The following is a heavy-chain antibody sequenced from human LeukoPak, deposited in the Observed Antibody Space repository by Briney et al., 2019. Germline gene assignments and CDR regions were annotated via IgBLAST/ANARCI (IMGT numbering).Heavy chain of an antibody. CDR1: GFTFSSYW. D-gene: IGHD6-19*01. CDR3: AKDVQWLEDPVYFDY. V-gene: IGHV3-7*01. J-gene: IGHJ4*02. CDR2: IKQDGSEK. Sequence: GGSLRLSCAASGFTFSSYWMSWVRQAPGKGLEWGANIKQDGSEKYYVDSVKGRFTISRDNSKNTLYLQMNSLRAEDTAVYYCAKDVQWLEDPVYFDYWGQGTLVTVSS.